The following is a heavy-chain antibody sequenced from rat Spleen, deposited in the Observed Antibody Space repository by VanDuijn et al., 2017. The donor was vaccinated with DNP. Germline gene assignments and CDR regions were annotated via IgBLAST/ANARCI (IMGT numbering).Heavy chain of an antibody. V-gene: IGHV5-22*01. Sequence: EVKLVESGGGLVQPGRSLKLSCAASGFNFNDYWMGWVRQAPGKGLEWVASISYEGSSTYYGDSVKGRFSISRDNAKSTLYLQVNSLRSEDTATYYCARMYTTDYYWYFDFWGPGTMVTVSS. CDR1: GFNFNDYW. CDR3: ARMYTTDYYWYFDF. CDR2: ISYEGSST. J-gene: IGHJ1*01. D-gene: IGHD1-6*01.